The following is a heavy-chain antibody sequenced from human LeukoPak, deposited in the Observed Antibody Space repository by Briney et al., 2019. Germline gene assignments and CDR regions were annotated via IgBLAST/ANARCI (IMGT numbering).Heavy chain of an antibody. Sequence: GGSLRLSCAASGFTFSSDWRSWVRQAPGKGLWLVANIKQDGSEKYYVISVKGGFTISRDNAKNSLYLQMNSLRAEDTAVYYCARDLPDYDFWSGYYGYYYYYYMDVWGKGTTVTVSS. D-gene: IGHD3-3*01. CDR2: IKQDGSEK. CDR1: GFTFSSDW. V-gene: IGHV3-7*01. CDR3: ARDLPDYDFWSGYYGYYYYYYMDV. J-gene: IGHJ6*03.